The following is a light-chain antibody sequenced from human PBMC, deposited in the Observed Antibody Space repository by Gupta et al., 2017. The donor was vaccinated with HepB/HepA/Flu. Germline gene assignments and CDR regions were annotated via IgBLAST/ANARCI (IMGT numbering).Light chain of an antibody. Sequence: QSALTQPASVSGSPGQSITISCTGTSSDVRSYNLVSWYQQHPGKAPKVMIYEVSKRPSGFSNRFSGSKSGNTASLTISGLQAEDEADYYCCSYARSSTWVFGGGTKLTV. CDR3: CSYARSSTWV. V-gene: IGLV2-23*02. J-gene: IGLJ3*02. CDR2: EVS. CDR1: SSDVRSYNL.